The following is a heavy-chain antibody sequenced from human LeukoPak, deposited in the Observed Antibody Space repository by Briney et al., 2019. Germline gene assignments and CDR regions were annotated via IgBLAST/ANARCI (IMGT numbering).Heavy chain of an antibody. J-gene: IGHJ4*02. CDR2: IYYCGST. CDR3: ATSLWDTAMVTSPSFDY. V-gene: IGHV4-59*01. Sequence: SETLSLTCTVSGGSISSYYWSWIRQPPGKGLEWIGYIYYCGSTNYNPSLKSRVTISVDTSKNQFSLKLSSVTAADTAVYYCATSLWDTAMVTSPSFDYWGQGTLVTVSS. D-gene: IGHD5-18*01. CDR1: GGSISSYY.